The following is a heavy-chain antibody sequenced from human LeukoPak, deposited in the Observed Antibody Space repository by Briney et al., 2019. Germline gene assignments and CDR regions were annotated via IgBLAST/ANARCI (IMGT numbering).Heavy chain of an antibody. V-gene: IGHV4-39*01. CDR1: GASISSSSHY. D-gene: IGHD6-6*01. Sequence: PSETLSLTCTVSGASISSSSHYWGWLRQPPGKGLEWIGSKYYSGSTYYNPSLKSRVTISVDTSKNQFSLKLTSVTAADTALYYCARQRGSSSSYNGVDYFDYWGQGTLVTVSS. CDR3: ARQRGSSSSYNGVDYFDY. CDR2: KYYSGST. J-gene: IGHJ4*02.